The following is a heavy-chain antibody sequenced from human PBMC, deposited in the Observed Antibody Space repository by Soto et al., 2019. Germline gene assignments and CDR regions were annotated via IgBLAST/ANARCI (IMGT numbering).Heavy chain of an antibody. V-gene: IGHV3-23*01. CDR1: GVTFTNYA. CDR2: IGGGSGST. D-gene: IGHD6-13*01. J-gene: IGHJ4*02. Sequence: EVQLLESGGGFVQPGGSLRLSCAASGVTFTNYALSWVRQAPGKGLEWVSTIGGGSGSTSYADSVKGRFSISRENSKNTLYLQMSSLRAEDTALYYCATRMYSTSWYYFVSCGQGTLVTVSS. CDR3: ATRMYSTSWYYFVS.